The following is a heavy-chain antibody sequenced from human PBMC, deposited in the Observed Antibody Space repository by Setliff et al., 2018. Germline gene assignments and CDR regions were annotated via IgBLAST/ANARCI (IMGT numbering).Heavy chain of an antibody. Sequence: WASVKVSCKASGHTFITFGISWVRQAPGQGLEWMGWISAYSDDTKYAEKFQGRVTMTMDTSAGTAYMELRSLRSDDTAVYICAYDRSGYYPGYWGQGTLVTVSS. CDR1: GHTFITFG. J-gene: IGHJ4*02. CDR2: ISAYSDDT. CDR3: AYDRSGYYPGY. D-gene: IGHD3-22*01. V-gene: IGHV1-18*01.